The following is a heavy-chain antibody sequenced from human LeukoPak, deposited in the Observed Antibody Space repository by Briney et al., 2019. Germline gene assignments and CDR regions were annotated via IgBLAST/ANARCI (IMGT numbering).Heavy chain of an antibody. V-gene: IGHV3-NL1*01. J-gene: IGHJ5*02. CDR2: IYSGGST. Sequence: GGSLRLSCAASGFTFSSYSMNWVRQAPGKGLEWVSVIYSGGSTYYADSVKGRFTVSRDNSKNTLYLQMNSLRAEDTAVYYCAKDLSGSGGSPWGQGTLVTVSS. CDR3: AKDLSGSGGSP. CDR1: GFTFSSYS. D-gene: IGHD2-15*01.